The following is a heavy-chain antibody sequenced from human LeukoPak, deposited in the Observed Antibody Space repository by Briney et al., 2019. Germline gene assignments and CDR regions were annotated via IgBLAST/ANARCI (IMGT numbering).Heavy chain of an antibody. D-gene: IGHD3-10*01. V-gene: IGHV3-23*01. Sequence: PGGSLRLSCAASGFTFSSYAMSWVRQPPGKGLEWVSDISGSGGSTYYADSVKGRFTISRDNSKNTLYLQMNSLRAEDTAVYYCAKDADPGELVIDYWGQGTLVTVSS. CDR3: AKDADPGELVIDY. J-gene: IGHJ4*02. CDR2: ISGSGGST. CDR1: GFTFSSYA.